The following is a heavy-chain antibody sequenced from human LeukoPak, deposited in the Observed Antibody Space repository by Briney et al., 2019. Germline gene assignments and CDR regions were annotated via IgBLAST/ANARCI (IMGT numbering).Heavy chain of an antibody. CDR1: GFSITSYS. J-gene: IGHJ4*02. Sequence: GGSLRLSRVASGFSITSYSMNWVRQAPGKGLEWLSYISSVGSPIYYADSVKGRSTISRDIAKNSLFLQMNSLRPEDTAVYYCARDRSSYYLDYWGQGTLVTVSS. D-gene: IGHD6-13*01. V-gene: IGHV3-48*01. CDR2: ISSVGSPI. CDR3: ARDRSSYYLDY.